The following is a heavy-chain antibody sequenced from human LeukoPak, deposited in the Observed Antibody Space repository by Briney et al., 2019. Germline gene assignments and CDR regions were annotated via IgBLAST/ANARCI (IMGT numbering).Heavy chain of an antibody. CDR1: RYTFTSYD. J-gene: IGHJ6*03. V-gene: IGHV1-8*03. CDR2: MNPNSGNT. CDR3: ARVGHPYYDFWSGFYYYMDV. D-gene: IGHD3-3*01. Sequence: ASVKVSCKASRYTFTSYDINWVRQATGQGLEWMGWMNPNSGNTGYAQKFQGRVTITRNTSISTAYMELSSLRSEDTAVYYCARVGHPYYDFWSGFYYYMDVWGKGTTVTVSS.